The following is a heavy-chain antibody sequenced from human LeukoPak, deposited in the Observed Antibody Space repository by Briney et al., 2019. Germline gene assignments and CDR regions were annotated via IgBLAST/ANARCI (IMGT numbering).Heavy chain of an antibody. CDR1: GGSFSGYY. Sequence: PSETLSLTCAVYGGSFSGYYWSWIRQPPGKGLEWIGEINHSGSTSYNPSLKSRVTISVDTSKNQFSLKLSSVTAADTAVYYCARGSLGYCSSTSCYMRFVFDYWGQGTLVTVSS. CDR3: ARGSLGYCSSTSCYMRFVFDY. CDR2: INHSGST. V-gene: IGHV4-34*01. D-gene: IGHD2-2*02. J-gene: IGHJ4*02.